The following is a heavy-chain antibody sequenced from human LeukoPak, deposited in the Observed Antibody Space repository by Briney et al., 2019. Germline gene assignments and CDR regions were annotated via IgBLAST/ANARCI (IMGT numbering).Heavy chain of an antibody. Sequence: SETLSLTCTVSGGSISSYYWSWIRQPPGKGLEWIGYIYYSGSTNYNPSLKSRVTISVDTSKNQFSLKLSSVTAADTAVYYCARESSIAAAAAWFDPWGQGTLVTVSS. CDR3: ARESSIAAAAAWFDP. J-gene: IGHJ5*02. CDR1: GGSISSYY. CDR2: IYYSGST. D-gene: IGHD6-13*01. V-gene: IGHV4-59*01.